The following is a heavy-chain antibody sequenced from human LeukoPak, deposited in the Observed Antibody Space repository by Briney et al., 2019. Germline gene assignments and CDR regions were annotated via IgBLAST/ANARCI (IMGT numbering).Heavy chain of an antibody. CDR2: IYYSGST. Sequence: SETLSLTCTVSGGSISSSSYYWGWIRQPPGKGLEWIGSIYYSGSTYYNPSLKSRVTISVDTSKNQFSLKLSSVTAADTAVYYCAREGGDYWGQEPWSPSPQ. J-gene: IGHJ4*01. CDR1: GGSISSSSYY. V-gene: IGHV4-39*07. D-gene: IGHD2-15*01. CDR3: AREGGDY.